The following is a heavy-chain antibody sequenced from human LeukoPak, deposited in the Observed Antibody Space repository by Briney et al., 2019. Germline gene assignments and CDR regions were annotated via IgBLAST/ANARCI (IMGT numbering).Heavy chain of an antibody. Sequence: GGSLRLSCAASGFTFSSYSMNWVRQAPGKGLEWVSSISSSSSYIYYADSVKGRFIISRDNAKNSLYLQMNSLRAEDTAVYYCARDCSSTSCYTGWFDPWGQGTLVTVSS. J-gene: IGHJ5*02. CDR3: ARDCSSTSCYTGWFDP. CDR2: ISSSSSYI. CDR1: GFTFSSYS. V-gene: IGHV3-21*01. D-gene: IGHD2-2*02.